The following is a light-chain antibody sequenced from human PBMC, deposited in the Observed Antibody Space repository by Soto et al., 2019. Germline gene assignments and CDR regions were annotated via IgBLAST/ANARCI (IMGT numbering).Light chain of an antibody. CDR2: LNSDGSH. CDR3: QTWSTDIRV. CDR1: SGHNSYA. J-gene: IGLJ3*02. V-gene: IGLV4-69*01. Sequence: QSVLTQPPSASPSLGASVKLTCTLSSGHNSYAIAWHQQQPEKGPRYLMKLNSDGSHSKGDGIPDRFSGSSSGAERYLTISSLQSEDEADYYCQTWSTDIRVFGGGTKLTVL.